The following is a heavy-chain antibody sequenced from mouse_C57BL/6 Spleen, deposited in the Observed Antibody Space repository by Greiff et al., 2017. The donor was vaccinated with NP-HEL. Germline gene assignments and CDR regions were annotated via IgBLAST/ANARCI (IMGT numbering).Heavy chain of an antibody. D-gene: IGHD2-4*01. V-gene: IGHV1-22*01. J-gene: IGHJ2*01. CDR2: INPNNGGT. CDR3: AREGVYDYGFDY. Sequence: VQLQQSGPELVKPGASVKMSCKASGYTFTDYNMHWVKQSHGKSLEWIGYINPNNGGTSYNQKFKGKATLTVNKSSSTAYMELRSLTSEDSAVYYCAREGVYDYGFDYWGQGTTLTVSS. CDR1: GYTFTDYN.